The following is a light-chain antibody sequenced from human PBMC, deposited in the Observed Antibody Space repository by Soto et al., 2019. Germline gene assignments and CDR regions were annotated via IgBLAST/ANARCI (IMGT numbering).Light chain of an antibody. CDR3: CSYAGSYSYV. CDR1: SSDVGGYNY. Sequence: QSGLTQPRAVSGSPGQSVTISCTRTSSDVGGYNYVSWYQQHPGKAPKLMIYDVSKRPSGVPDRFSGSKSGNTASLTISGLQAEDEADYYCCSYAGSYSYVFGTGTKVTVL. V-gene: IGLV2-11*01. CDR2: DVS. J-gene: IGLJ1*01.